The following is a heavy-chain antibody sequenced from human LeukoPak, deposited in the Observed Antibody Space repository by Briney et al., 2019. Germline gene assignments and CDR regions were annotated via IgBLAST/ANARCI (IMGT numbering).Heavy chain of an antibody. D-gene: IGHD3-9*01. J-gene: IGHJ4*02. CDR3: ARGHDILTGYYTVFDY. CDR2: INPSGGST. Sequence: ASVKVSCKASVYTFTSYYMHWVRQAPGQGLEWMAIINPSGGSTTYAQKFQGRVTMTRDTSTSTVYMELSSLRSEDTAVYYCARGHDILTGYYTVFDYWGQGTLVTVSS. CDR1: VYTFTSYY. V-gene: IGHV1-46*01.